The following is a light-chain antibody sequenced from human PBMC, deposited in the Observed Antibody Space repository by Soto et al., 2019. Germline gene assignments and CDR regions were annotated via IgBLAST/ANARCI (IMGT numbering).Light chain of an antibody. Sequence: DIQMTQSPSSLSASVGDRVTITCQASQDISNYLNWYQQKPGKAPKLLIYDASNLETGVPSRFSGSGSGTDFTFTISSLQPEDIATYYCQQYDNRPSWTFGQETKVEIK. CDR2: DAS. CDR3: QQYDNRPSWT. V-gene: IGKV1-33*01. CDR1: QDISNY. J-gene: IGKJ1*01.